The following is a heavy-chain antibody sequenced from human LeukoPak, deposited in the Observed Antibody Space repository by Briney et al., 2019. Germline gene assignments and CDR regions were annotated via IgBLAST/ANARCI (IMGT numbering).Heavy chain of an antibody. CDR2: IGTAGDT. CDR1: GFTFSSYD. CDR3: ARRSSSMVRGVIITDWYFDL. Sequence: GGSLRLSCAASGFTFSSYDMHWVRQATGKGLEWVSAIGTAGDTYYPGSVKGRFTISRENAKNSLYLQMNSLRAGDTAVYYCARRSSSMVRGVIITDWYFDLWGRGTLVTVSS. V-gene: IGHV3-13*01. D-gene: IGHD3-10*01. J-gene: IGHJ2*01.